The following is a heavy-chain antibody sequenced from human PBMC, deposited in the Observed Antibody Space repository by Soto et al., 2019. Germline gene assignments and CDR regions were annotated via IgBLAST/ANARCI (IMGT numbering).Heavy chain of an antibody. V-gene: IGHV3-48*03. D-gene: IGHD3-10*01. CDR2: ISSSGSTI. J-gene: IGHJ4*02. Sequence: EVQLVESGGGLVQPGGSLRLPCAASGFTFSSYEMNWVRQAPGKGLEWVSYISSSGSTIYYADSVKGRFTISRDNTKNSLYLQMNSLRAEDTAVYYCARDPGITMVRGYFDYWGQGTLVTVSS. CDR3: ARDPGITMVRGYFDY. CDR1: GFTFSSYE.